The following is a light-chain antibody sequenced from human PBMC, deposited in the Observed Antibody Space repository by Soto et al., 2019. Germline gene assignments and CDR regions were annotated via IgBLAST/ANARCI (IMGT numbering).Light chain of an antibody. Sequence: DIQMTQSPSSLSASVGDRVTITCRASQSISNYLNWYQQKPGKAPKLLIYAASSLQSGVPSRFSGSGSGTDFTLTISSLQPEDSATYYCQQSYNARTFGQGTKVEI. J-gene: IGKJ1*01. CDR3: QQSYNART. CDR1: QSISNY. V-gene: IGKV1-39*01. CDR2: AAS.